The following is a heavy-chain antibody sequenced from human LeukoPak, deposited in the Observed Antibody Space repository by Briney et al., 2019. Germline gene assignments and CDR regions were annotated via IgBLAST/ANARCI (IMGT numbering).Heavy chain of an antibody. CDR3: ARARLSDYYYDSSGYHYMVLDY. CDR1: GFTFSSHW. D-gene: IGHD3-22*01. V-gene: IGHV3-7*01. CDR2: IKEDGSEK. J-gene: IGHJ4*02. Sequence: GGSLRLSCVVSGFTFSSHWMSWVRQAPGKGLEWVANIKEDGSEKYYVDSVKGRFTISRDNSKNTLYLQMGSLRAEDMAVYYCARARLSDYYYDSSGYHYMVLDYWGQGTLVTVSS.